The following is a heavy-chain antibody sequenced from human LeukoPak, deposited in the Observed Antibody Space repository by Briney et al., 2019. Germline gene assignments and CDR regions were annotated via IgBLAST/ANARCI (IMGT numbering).Heavy chain of an antibody. Sequence: GGSLRLSCAASGFTFSTYTMNWVRQAPGKGLEWVSSISSISSSIYYADSVKGRFTISRDNAKNSLYLQMNSLRAEDTAVYYCARVLPAPVDYYYMDVWGKGTTVTVSS. CDR2: ISSISSSI. CDR1: GFTFSTYT. CDR3: ARVLPAPVDYYYMDV. D-gene: IGHD2-2*01. V-gene: IGHV3-21*01. J-gene: IGHJ6*03.